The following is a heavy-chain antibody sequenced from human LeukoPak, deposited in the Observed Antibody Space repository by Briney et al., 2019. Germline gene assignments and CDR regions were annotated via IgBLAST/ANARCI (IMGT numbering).Heavy chain of an antibody. V-gene: IGHV3-33*01. J-gene: IGHJ4*02. Sequence: PGGSLRLSCAASGFTFSSYGMHWVRQALGEGLEWVAVIWYDGSNKYYADSVKGRFTISRDNSKNTLYLQMNSLRAEDTAVYYCARVKYSSGWYSGDYWGQGTLVTVSS. CDR2: IWYDGSNK. CDR1: GFTFSSYG. CDR3: ARVKYSSGWYSGDY. D-gene: IGHD6-19*01.